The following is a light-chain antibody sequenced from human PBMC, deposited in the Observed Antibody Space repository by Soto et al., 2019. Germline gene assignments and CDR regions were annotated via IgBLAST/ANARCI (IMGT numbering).Light chain of an antibody. V-gene: IGLV1-44*01. CDR3: AAWDDSLNGYV. J-gene: IGLJ1*01. CDR1: NSNIGNNA. Sequence: QSVLTQPPSASGTPGQRVTISCSGSNSNIGNNAVNWYQQLPGTAPKLLIYNNNHRPSGVPDRFSGCKSGTSASLAISGLQSEDEADYYCAAWDDSLNGYVFATGTKVTVL. CDR2: NNN.